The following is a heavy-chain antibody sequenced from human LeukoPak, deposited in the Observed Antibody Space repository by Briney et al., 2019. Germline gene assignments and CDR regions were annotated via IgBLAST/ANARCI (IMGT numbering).Heavy chain of an antibody. CDR2: ISGSGGST. J-gene: IGHJ4*02. Sequence: GGSVRLSCAASGFIFSSYAMSWVRQAPGKGLEWVSVISGSGGSTYYADSVKGRFTISRDNSKNTLYLQMNSLRAEDTAVYYCAKDRLGELAGYSSRWGQGTLVTVSS. D-gene: IGHD3-10*01. CDR1: GFIFSSYA. CDR3: AKDRLGELAGYSSR. V-gene: IGHV3-23*01.